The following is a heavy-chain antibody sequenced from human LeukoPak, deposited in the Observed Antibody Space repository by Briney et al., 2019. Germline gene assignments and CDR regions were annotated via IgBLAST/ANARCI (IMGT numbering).Heavy chain of an antibody. D-gene: IGHD6-19*01. CDR3: ARDDSGWYVQYYFDY. J-gene: IGHJ4*02. V-gene: IGHV3-33*01. CDR1: GFTFSSYG. Sequence: GGSLRLSCAASGFTFSSYGMHWVRQAPGKGLEWVAVIWYDGSNKYYADSVKGRFTISRDNSKSTLYLQMNSLRAEDTAVYYCARDDSGWYVQYYFDYWGQGTLVTVSS. CDR2: IWYDGSNK.